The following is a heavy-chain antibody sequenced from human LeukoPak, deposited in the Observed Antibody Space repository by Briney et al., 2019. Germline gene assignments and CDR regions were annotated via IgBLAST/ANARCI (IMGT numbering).Heavy chain of an antibody. D-gene: IGHD3-22*01. Sequence: PGGSLRLSCAASGFTFSNYAMSWVRQAPGKGLEWASSITGSGGSTYYADSVKGRFTISRDNSKNTLFLHMNSLRAEDTAVYYCAKDPYYYDTSGYNGDYWGQGTLVTVSS. CDR2: ITGSGGST. CDR3: AKDPYYYDTSGYNGDY. CDR1: GFTFSNYA. J-gene: IGHJ4*02. V-gene: IGHV3-23*01.